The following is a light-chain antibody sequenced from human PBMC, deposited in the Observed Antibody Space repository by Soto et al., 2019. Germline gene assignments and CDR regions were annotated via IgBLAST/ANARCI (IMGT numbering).Light chain of an antibody. V-gene: IGKV3-15*01. Sequence: EIVMTQSPATLSVSPGERATLSCRASQSISSNLAWYQQKPGQAPRLLIYGASTRATGIPARFSGSGSGTEFTLTISSLQSEDFAVFYCQQYNTWPPRTFGQGNKV. CDR2: GAS. J-gene: IGKJ1*01. CDR1: QSISSN. CDR3: QQYNTWPPRT.